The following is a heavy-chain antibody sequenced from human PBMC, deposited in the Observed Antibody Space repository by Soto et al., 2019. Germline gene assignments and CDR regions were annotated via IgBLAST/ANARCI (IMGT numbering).Heavy chain of an antibody. CDR3: AKDRGFCGGDCYSYFDY. CDR1: GFTFSSYG. D-gene: IGHD2-21*02. CDR2: ISYDGSNK. V-gene: IGHV3-30*18. J-gene: IGHJ4*02. Sequence: GGSLRLSCAASGFTFSSYGMHWVRQAPGKGLEWVAVISYDGSNKYYADSVKGRFTISRDNSKNTLYLQMNSLRAEDTAVYYCAKDRGFCGGDCYSYFDYWGQETLVTVSS.